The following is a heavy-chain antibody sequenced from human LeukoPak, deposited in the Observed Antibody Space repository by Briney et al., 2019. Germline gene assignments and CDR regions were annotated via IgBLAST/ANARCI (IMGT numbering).Heavy chain of an antibody. V-gene: IGHV3-23*01. CDR2: ISGSGSNT. CDR1: GFTFSSNA. J-gene: IGHJ4*02. D-gene: IGHD3-22*01. CDR3: AKEPQIDRRPDY. Sequence: GGSLRLSCAASGFTFSSNAMSCVRQAPGKWLEWVSAISGSGSNTYYADSVKGRFTISRDNSKNTLYLQMNTLRTEDTAVYYCAKEPQIDRRPDYWGQGTLVTVSS.